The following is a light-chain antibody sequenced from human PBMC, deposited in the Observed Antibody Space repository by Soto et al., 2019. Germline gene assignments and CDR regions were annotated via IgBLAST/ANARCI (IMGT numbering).Light chain of an antibody. CDR1: LRIRND. J-gene: IGKJ1*01. CDR2: AAS. V-gene: IGKV1-17*01. Sequence: DTQMTQSPSSLSASLGDRVTITCRASLRIRNDLGWYQHKPGKAPKRLIYAASSLQSGVPSRFSGSGSGTEFTLTISCLHPDDFATYYCQHYSSVWAFGQGTKVDIK. CDR3: QHYSSVWA.